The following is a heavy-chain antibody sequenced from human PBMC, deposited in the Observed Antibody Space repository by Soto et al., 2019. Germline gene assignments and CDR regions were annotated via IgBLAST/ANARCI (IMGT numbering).Heavy chain of an antibody. Sequence: SGTRSRTWTVPGGSISGYYSSWIRQPPGKGLGWRGYIYFSGSTNDNPSLKRRVTISVDTSKTQFSLKLSSVTAADTAVYYCARAGTSSSLRPNYWGQGTLVTVSS. D-gene: IGHD6-13*01. CDR3: ARAGTSSSLRPNY. V-gene: IGHV4-59*01. CDR2: IYFSGST. CDR1: GGSISGYY. J-gene: IGHJ4*02.